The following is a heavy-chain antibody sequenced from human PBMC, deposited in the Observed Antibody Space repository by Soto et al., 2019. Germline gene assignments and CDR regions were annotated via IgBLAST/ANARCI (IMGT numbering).Heavy chain of an antibody. CDR3: ARGLDTAKVGY. Sequence: EAQLVESGGGLIQPGGSLRLSCTASGFTVSNTHMTWVRQAPGRGPEWVSNIYPAGNTFYADSVKGRFTMSRDISKNMVYLQMNSLRAEDTAVYYCARGLDTAKVGYWGQGTLVTVSS. CDR1: GFTVSNTH. V-gene: IGHV3-53*01. D-gene: IGHD5-18*01. J-gene: IGHJ4*02. CDR2: IYPAGNT.